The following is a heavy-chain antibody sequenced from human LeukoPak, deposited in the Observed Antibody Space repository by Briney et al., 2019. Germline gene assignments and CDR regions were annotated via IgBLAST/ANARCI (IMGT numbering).Heavy chain of an antibody. CDR1: GFAFSSYS. CDR3: ARDRPNTGYDFDY. D-gene: IGHD5-12*01. Sequence: GGSLRLSCAASGFAFSSYSMNWDRQAQGKGLEWLSYITSSSSSIFYTASVKGRFTISRDNARNSLYLQMNSLRDDDTAVYYCARDRPNTGYDFDYRGQEAPVTVSS. CDR2: ITSSSSSI. V-gene: IGHV3-48*02. J-gene: IGHJ4*02.